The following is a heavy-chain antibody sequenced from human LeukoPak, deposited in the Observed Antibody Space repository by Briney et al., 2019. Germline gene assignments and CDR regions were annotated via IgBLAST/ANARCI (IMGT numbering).Heavy chain of an antibody. V-gene: IGHV3-30*18. J-gene: IGHJ6*02. CDR2: MSYDGGNK. D-gene: IGHD1-26*01. Sequence: GGSLRLSCAASGFTFSAYAMHWVRQAPGKGLEWVAVMSYDGGNKYYADSVKGRFTISRDNSKNTLCLQMNSLRPQDTALYYCAKDPASGSSYYLYGMDVWGQGTTVTVSS. CDR1: GFTFSAYA. CDR3: AKDPASGSSYYLYGMDV.